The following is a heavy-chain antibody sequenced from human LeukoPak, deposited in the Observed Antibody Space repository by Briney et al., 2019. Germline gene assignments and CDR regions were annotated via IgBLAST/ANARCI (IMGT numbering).Heavy chain of an antibody. CDR3: AGASRVRLDY. CDR1: GGSISSNY. J-gene: IGHJ4*02. D-gene: IGHD4/OR15-4a*01. V-gene: IGHV4-59*01. Sequence: PSETLSLTCAVSGGSISSNYWSWIRQPPGKGLGWIGYIYNSGSTIYNPSLKSRVTISVDTSKHQFSLKLSSVTAADTAVYYCAGASRVRLDYWGQGTLVTVSS. CDR2: IYNSGST.